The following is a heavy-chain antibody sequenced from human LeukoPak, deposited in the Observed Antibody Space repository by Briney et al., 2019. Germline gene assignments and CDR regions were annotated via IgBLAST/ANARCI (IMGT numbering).Heavy chain of an antibody. Sequence: SGPTLVHPTQTLTLTCTFSGFSLSTSAMRVSWIRHPPGKALEWLARIDWDDDKFYTTSLKTRLTITKDTSKNQVVLTMTNMDPVDTATYYCARARGYSSGFDCWGQGTLVTVSS. J-gene: IGHJ4*02. D-gene: IGHD6-19*01. CDR2: IDWDDDK. CDR3: ARARGYSSGFDC. CDR1: GFSLSTSAMR. V-gene: IGHV2-70*04.